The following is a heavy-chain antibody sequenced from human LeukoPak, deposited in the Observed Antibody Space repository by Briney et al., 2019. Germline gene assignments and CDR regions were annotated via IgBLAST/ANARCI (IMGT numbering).Heavy chain of an antibody. J-gene: IGHJ4*02. D-gene: IGHD6-13*01. CDR1: GGSFSGYY. Sequence: SETLSLTCAVYGGSFSGYYWSWIRQPPGKGLEWIGEINHSGSTNYNPSLKSRVTISVDTSENQFSLKLSSVTAADTAVYYCARGRIAAASHTYYFDYWGQGTLVTVSS. CDR2: INHSGST. V-gene: IGHV4-34*01. CDR3: ARGRIAAASHTYYFDY.